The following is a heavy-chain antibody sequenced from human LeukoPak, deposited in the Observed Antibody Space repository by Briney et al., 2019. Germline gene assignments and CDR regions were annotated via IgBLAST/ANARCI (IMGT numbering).Heavy chain of an antibody. CDR2: ISGSGGST. D-gene: IGHD6-19*01. J-gene: IGHJ5*02. CDR3: AKSSGWPNWFDP. V-gene: IGHV3-23*01. Sequence: PGGSLRLSCAASGFTFSSYAMSWVRQAPGKRLEWVSAISGSGGSTYYADSVKGRFTISRDNSKNTLYLQMNSLRAEDTAVYYCAKSSGWPNWFDPWGQGTLVTVSS. CDR1: GFTFSSYA.